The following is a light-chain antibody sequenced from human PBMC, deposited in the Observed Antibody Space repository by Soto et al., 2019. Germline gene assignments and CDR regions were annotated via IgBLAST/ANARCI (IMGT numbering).Light chain of an antibody. CDR1: SSNTGNKF. CDR3: ATGDSSLIAGV. J-gene: IGLJ2*01. V-gene: IGLV1-51*01. Sequence: QSVLTQPRSVSAAPGQEVTISCSGSSSNTGNKFVSWYQHLPGTAPKRLIYDNDKRPSGIPDRFSGTKSGTSATLGITGLQTGDEAHYYCATGDSSLIAGVFGGGTKLTVL. CDR2: DND.